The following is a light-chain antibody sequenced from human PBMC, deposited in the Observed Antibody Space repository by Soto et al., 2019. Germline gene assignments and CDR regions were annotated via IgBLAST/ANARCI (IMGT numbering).Light chain of an antibody. J-gene: IGKJ1*01. CDR3: QQSYSSPWT. CDR2: AAS. V-gene: IGKV1-39*01. Sequence: DIQMTQSPSSLSASVRDRVKINCLASQSIRNYLNWYQQKPGRAPKILIYAASNLQSGVPSRFSGGGSGTDFTLTITSLQPEDFATYYCQQSYSSPWTFGQGTKVDIK. CDR1: QSIRNY.